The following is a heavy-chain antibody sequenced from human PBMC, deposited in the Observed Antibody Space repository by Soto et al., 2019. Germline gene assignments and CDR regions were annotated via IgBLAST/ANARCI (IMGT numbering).Heavy chain of an antibody. V-gene: IGHV1-69*13. J-gene: IGHJ4*02. D-gene: IGHD5-12*01. CDR3: ARLRDGYNYFDY. CDR2: IIPIFGTA. Sequence: SVKGSCKASGGTFSSYAISWVRQAPGQGLEWMGGIIPIFGTANYAQKFQGRVTITADESTSTAYMELSSLRSEDTAVYYCARLRDGYNYFDYWGQGTLVTVSS. CDR1: GGTFSSYA.